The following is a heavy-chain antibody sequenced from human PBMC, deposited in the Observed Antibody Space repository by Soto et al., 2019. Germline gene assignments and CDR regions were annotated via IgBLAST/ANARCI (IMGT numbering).Heavy chain of an antibody. CDR2: ISGSGGST. Sequence: EVQLLESGGGLVQPGGSLRLSCAASGFTFSSYAMSWVRQAPGKGLEWVSAISGSGGSTYYADSVKGRFTISRDNSKNTLYLQMNSLRAEDTAVYYCANGDYDSSGYYYILGGPYGMDVWGQGTTVTVSS. CDR3: ANGDYDSSGYYYILGGPYGMDV. J-gene: IGHJ6*02. D-gene: IGHD3-22*01. V-gene: IGHV3-23*01. CDR1: GFTFSSYA.